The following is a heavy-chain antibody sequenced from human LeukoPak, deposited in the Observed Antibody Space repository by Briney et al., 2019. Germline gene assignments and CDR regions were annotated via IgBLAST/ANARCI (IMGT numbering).Heavy chain of an antibody. CDR2: ISAGGATI. Sequence: PGGSLRLSCAASGFSFSTYAMSWVRQAPGKGLEWVSAISAGGATIYYGDSVKGRFTVSRDNSKNTLYLQMNSLRAEDTAVYYCAKDSGGTYFYYYYYMDVWGKGTTVTVSS. D-gene: IGHD1-26*01. V-gene: IGHV3-23*01. CDR1: GFSFSTYA. CDR3: AKDSGGTYFYYYYYMDV. J-gene: IGHJ6*03.